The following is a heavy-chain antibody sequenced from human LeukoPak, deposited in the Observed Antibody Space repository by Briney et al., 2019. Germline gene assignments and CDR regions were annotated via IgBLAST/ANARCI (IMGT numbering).Heavy chain of an antibody. CDR2: IYHSGST. V-gene: IGHV4-30-2*01. Sequence: SETLSLTCTVSGGSISSGGYYWSWIRQPPGKGLEWIGYIYHSGSTYYNPSLKSRVTISVDRSKNQFSLKLSSVTAANTAVYYCVRDRTHIVVVPAAYYYYYMDVWGKGTTVTVSS. D-gene: IGHD2-2*01. CDR1: GGSISSGGYY. J-gene: IGHJ6*03. CDR3: VRDRTHIVVVPAAYYYYYMDV.